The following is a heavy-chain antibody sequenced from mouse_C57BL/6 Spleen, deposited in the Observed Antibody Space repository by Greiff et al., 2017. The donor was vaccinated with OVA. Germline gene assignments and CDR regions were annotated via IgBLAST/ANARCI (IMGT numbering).Heavy chain of an antibody. CDR1: GYAFSSSW. CDR3: ARGDYAMDD. J-gene: IGHJ4*01. Sequence: VQLKESGPELVKPGASVKISCKASGYAFSSSWMNWVKQRPGKGLEWIGRIYPGDGDTNYNGKFKGKATLTADKSSSTAYMQLSSLTSEDSAVYFCARGDYAMDDWGQGTSVTVSS. CDR2: IYPGDGDT. V-gene: IGHV1-82*01.